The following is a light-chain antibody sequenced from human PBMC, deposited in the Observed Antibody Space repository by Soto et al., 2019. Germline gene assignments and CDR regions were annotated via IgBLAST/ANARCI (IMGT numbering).Light chain of an antibody. V-gene: IGKV1-5*03. CDR1: QGISNY. Sequence: IHMTQSPSSLSASVGHSVTITCRASQGISNYLAWYQQKPGKSPKLLIYKASTLKSGVPSRFIGSGSGKEFTLTISSLQPDEFATYYCQQYNTTFGQGARLEIK. CDR2: KAS. J-gene: IGKJ5*01. CDR3: QQYNTT.